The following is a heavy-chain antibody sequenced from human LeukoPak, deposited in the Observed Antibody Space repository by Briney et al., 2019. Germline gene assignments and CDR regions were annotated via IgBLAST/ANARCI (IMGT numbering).Heavy chain of an antibody. CDR3: ARDSYSGSYPYYFDY. V-gene: IGHV3-21*01. D-gene: IGHD1-26*01. Sequence: PGGSLRLSCAASGFTFSSYSMNWVRQAPGKGLEWVSSISSSSSYIYYADSVKGRFTISRDNAKNSLYLQMNSPRAEDTAVYYCARDSYSGSYPYYFDYWGQGTLVTVSS. CDR1: GFTFSSYS. J-gene: IGHJ4*02. CDR2: ISSSSSYI.